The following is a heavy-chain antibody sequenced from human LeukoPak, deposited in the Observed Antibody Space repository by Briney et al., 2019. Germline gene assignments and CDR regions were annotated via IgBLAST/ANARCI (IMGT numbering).Heavy chain of an antibody. V-gene: IGHV4-59*02. CDR2: IYYSGST. CDR1: GGSVSSYY. CDR3: ARDRGSSDSRGYYYYYGMDV. Sequence: PSETLSLTCSVSGGSVSSYYWSWIRQPPGKGLEWIGYIYYSGSTNYNPSLKSRVTISVDTSKNQFSLKLSSVTAADTAVYYCARDRGSSDSRGYYYYYGMDVWGQGTTVTVSS. J-gene: IGHJ6*02. D-gene: IGHD2-2*01.